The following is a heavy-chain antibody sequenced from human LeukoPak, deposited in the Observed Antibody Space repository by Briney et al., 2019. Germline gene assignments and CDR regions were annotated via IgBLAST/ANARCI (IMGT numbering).Heavy chain of an antibody. CDR3: IGTTGAYDV. Sequence: SETLSLTCTVSGGSISSYYWSWVRQPPGKGLEWIGYIYYTGATNYSPSLESRVTMSLDTSKNHFSLRLMSVTAADTAVYYCIGTTGAYDVWGQGTLVSVSS. D-gene: IGHD1-1*01. CDR2: IYYTGAT. CDR1: GGSISSYY. J-gene: IGHJ3*01. V-gene: IGHV4-59*01.